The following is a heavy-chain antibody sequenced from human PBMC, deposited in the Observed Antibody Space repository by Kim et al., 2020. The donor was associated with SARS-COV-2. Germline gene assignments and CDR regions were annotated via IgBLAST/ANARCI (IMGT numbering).Heavy chain of an antibody. D-gene: IGHD5-18*01. J-gene: IGHJ4*02. Sequence: YYADSVKGRFTISRDNAKNTLYLQRNSLRAEDTAVYYGAKRNTAKYYFDYWGQGTLVTVSS. V-gene: IGHV3-23*01. CDR3: AKRNTAKYYFDY.